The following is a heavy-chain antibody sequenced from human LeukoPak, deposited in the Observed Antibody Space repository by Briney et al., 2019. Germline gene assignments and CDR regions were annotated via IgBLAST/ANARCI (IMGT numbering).Heavy chain of an antibody. V-gene: IGHV1-69*13. CDR2: IIPIFGTA. D-gene: IGHD3-10*01. Sequence: ASVKVSCKAFGYTFTSNYMHWVRQAPGQGLEWMGGIIPIFGTANYAQKFQGRVTITADESTSTAYMELSSLRSEDTAVYYCARQSTMVPNDYWGQGTLVTVSS. CDR3: ARQSTMVPNDY. J-gene: IGHJ4*02. CDR1: GYTFTSNY.